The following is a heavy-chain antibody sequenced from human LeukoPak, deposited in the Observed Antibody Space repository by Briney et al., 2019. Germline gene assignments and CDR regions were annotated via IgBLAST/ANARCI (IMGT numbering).Heavy chain of an antibody. CDR3: ARDTFLGALGHDY. Sequence: PGESLRLSCAASGFTFSSYWMSWVRQAPGKGLEWVANIKQDGSEKYYVDSVKGRFTISRDNAKNSLYLQMNSLRAEDTAVYYCARDTFLGALGHDYWGQGTLVTVSS. CDR1: GFTFSSYW. V-gene: IGHV3-7*01. CDR2: IKQDGSEK. D-gene: IGHD3-16*01. J-gene: IGHJ4*02.